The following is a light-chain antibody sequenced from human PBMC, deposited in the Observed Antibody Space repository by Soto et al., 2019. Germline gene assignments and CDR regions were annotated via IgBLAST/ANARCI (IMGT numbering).Light chain of an antibody. CDR3: SSYTTTSTVL. CDR1: SSDVGAYNY. J-gene: IGLJ2*01. V-gene: IGLV2-14*01. Sequence: QSVLTQPASVSGSPGQSITISCSGTSSDVGAYNYVSWYQNHPDKPPKLMIYEVRNRPSGVSDRFSGSKSGNTASLTISGLQAEDEADYYCSSYTTTSTVLFGGGTQLTVL. CDR2: EVR.